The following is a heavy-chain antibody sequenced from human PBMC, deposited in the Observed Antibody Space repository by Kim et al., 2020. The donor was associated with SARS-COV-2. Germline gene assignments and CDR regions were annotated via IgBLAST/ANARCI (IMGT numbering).Heavy chain of an antibody. Sequence: KGRFTSSRDNAKNTLYRQMNSLRAEDTAVYYCARGSSSWYSIYYYGMDVWGQGTTVTVSS. V-gene: IGHV3-74*01. CDR3: ARGSSSWYSIYYYGMDV. J-gene: IGHJ6*02. D-gene: IGHD6-13*01.